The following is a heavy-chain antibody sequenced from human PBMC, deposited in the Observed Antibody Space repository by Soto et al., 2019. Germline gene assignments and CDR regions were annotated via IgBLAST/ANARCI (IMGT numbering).Heavy chain of an antibody. CDR2: INGGTGQT. D-gene: IGHD1-1*01. V-gene: IGHV1-3*01. CDR3: ARGKGMEENYYYYGLDI. CDR1: GYSFSTYA. Sequence: AAVKVSCKASGYSFSTYAMHWVRQAPGQSLEWMGWINGGTGQTKFSQRFQDRITITRDTSASTAYMELSSLRPEDTAVYYCARGKGMEENYYYYGLDIWGQGTTVTVSS. J-gene: IGHJ6*02.